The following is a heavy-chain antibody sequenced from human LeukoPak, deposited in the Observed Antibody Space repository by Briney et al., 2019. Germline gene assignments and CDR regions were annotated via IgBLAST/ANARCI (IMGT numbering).Heavy chain of an antibody. CDR3: ARDSGVVVVPATSNWFDP. Sequence: GASVKVSCKASGGTFSSYAISWVRQAPGQGLEWMGGIIPIFGTANYAQKFQGRVTITADESTSTAYMELSSLRSEDTAVYYCARDSGVVVVPATSNWFDPWGQGTLVTVSS. D-gene: IGHD2-2*01. V-gene: IGHV1-69*13. CDR2: IIPIFGTA. CDR1: GGTFSSYA. J-gene: IGHJ5*02.